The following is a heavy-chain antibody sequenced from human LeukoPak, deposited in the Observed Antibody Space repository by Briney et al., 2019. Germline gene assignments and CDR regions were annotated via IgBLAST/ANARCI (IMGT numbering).Heavy chain of an antibody. CDR2: ISGYSDNP. CDR1: GYTFTSYY. V-gene: IGHV1-18*04. D-gene: IGHD3-16*01. Sequence: ASVKVSCKASGYTFTSYYMHWVRQAPGQGLEWMGWISGYSDNPNYAQKLQGRVTMTTDPSTSTAYLELRSLRSDDTAIYYCVRDDSVDWGQGTLVTVSS. CDR3: VRDDSVD. J-gene: IGHJ4*02.